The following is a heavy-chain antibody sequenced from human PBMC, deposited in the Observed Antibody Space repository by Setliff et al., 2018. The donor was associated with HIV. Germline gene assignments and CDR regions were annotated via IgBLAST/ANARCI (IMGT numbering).Heavy chain of an antibody. J-gene: IGHJ4*02. CDR3: ARGGDGYNPGGGTFDH. D-gene: IGHD1-1*01. CDR2: IYSSGNT. CDR1: GVSINSGNYY. Sequence: TSETLSLTCTVSGVSINSGNYYWGWIRQPAGKGLEWIGRIYSSGNTNYNPSLKSRVTISADTSKNQFSLRLKSVTAAETAVYYCARGGDGYNPGGGTFDHWGQGTLVTVSS. V-gene: IGHV4-61*02.